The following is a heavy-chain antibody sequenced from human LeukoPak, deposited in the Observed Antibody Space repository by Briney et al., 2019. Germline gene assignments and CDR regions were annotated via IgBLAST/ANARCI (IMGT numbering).Heavy chain of an antibody. CDR3: ARGSPYYYYMDV. CDR2: IKQDGSEK. V-gene: IGHV3-7*01. CDR1: GFTFSSYW. D-gene: IGHD3-10*01. Sequence: GGSLRLSRAASGFTFSSYWMGWVRQAPGKGLEWVANIKQDGSEKHHVGSAKGRFTISRDNAKNSLYLQMNSLRAEDTAVYYCARGSPYYYYMDVWGKGTTVTVSS. J-gene: IGHJ6*03.